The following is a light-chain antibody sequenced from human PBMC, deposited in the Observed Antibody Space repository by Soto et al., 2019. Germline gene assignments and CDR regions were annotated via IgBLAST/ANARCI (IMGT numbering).Light chain of an antibody. CDR2: SAS. Sequence: EIVMTQSPATLSVSPGERATLSCRASQSVSRNLAWYQHKPGQAPRLLIYSASARATGIPARFSGTGSGTEFTLTISSLQSEDFAVYYCQQYDNWPPWTFGQGTKVDIK. J-gene: IGKJ1*01. CDR1: QSVSRN. V-gene: IGKV3-15*01. CDR3: QQYDNWPPWT.